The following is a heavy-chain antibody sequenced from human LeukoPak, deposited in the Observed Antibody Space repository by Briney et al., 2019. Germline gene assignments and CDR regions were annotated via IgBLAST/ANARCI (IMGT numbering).Heavy chain of an antibody. D-gene: IGHD6-6*01. V-gene: IGHV3-33*01. CDR1: GFTFSSYG. CDR2: IWYDGSNK. J-gene: IGHJ6*02. CDR3: ASLYSSSSPASNYYYYGMDV. Sequence: GSLRLSCAASGFTFSSYGMHWVRQAPGKGLEWVAVIWYDGSNKYYADSVKGRFTISRDNSKNTLYLQMNSLRAEDTAVYYCASLYSSSSPASNYYYYGMDVWGQGTTVTVSS.